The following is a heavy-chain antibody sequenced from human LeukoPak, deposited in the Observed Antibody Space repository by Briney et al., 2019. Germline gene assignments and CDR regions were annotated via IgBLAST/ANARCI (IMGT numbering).Heavy chain of an antibody. V-gene: IGHV4-31*03. CDR2: IYYSGST. D-gene: IGHD1-26*01. CDR1: GGSISSGGYY. Sequence: SQTLSLTCTVSGGSISSGGYYWSWIRQHPGKGLEWIGYIYYSGSTYYNPSLKSRVTISVDTSKNQFSLKLSSVTAADTAVYYCARGTVGATVRGAFDIWGQGTMVTVSS. J-gene: IGHJ3*02. CDR3: ARGTVGATVRGAFDI.